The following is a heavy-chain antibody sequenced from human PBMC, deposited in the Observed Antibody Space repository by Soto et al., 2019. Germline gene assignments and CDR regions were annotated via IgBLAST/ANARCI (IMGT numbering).Heavy chain of an antibody. CDR2: IYSGDST. D-gene: IGHD2-15*01. J-gene: IGHJ5*02. V-gene: IGHV3-53*01. CDR1: GFTVSSSY. CDR3: AREGDCRGGSCYTDH. Sequence: GGSLTLSCAASGFTVSSSYMSWVRQAPGKGLEWVSDIYSGDSTYYAASVRGRFTISRDKSKNTLYLQMNSLSADDTAVYYCAREGDCRGGSCYTDHWGQGTLVTVSS.